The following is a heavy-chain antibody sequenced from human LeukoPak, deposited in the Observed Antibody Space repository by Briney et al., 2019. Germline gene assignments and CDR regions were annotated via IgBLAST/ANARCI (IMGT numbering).Heavy chain of an antibody. CDR2: IWYDGSNK. D-gene: IGHD3-22*01. CDR1: GFTFSSYG. CDR3: VSGSDTSGYYFY. Sequence: PGGSLRLSCAASGFTFSSYGMHWVRQAPGKGLEWVAVIWYDGSNKYYADSVKGRFTISRDNSKNTLYLQMNSLRAEDTAVYYCVSGSDTSGYYFYWGQGTLVTVSS. V-gene: IGHV3-33*01. J-gene: IGHJ4*02.